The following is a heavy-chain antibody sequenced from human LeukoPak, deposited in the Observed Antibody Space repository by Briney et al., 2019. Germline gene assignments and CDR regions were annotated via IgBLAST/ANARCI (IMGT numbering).Heavy chain of an antibody. D-gene: IGHD7-27*01. CDR1: GASVTDYY. CDR2: IHHSGNS. V-gene: IGHV4-59*02. CDR3: TRGHWGLQS. Sequence: SETLSLACTVSGASVTDYYWSWIRQSPGKGLEWISYIHHSGNSDYNPSLRSRVTTSLDTSKNQFSLNLISVTAADTAVYYCTRGHWGLQSWSQGTLVTVSS. J-gene: IGHJ5*02.